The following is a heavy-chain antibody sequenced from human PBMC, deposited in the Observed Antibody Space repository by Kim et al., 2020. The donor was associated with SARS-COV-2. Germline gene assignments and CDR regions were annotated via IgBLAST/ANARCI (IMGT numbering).Heavy chain of an antibody. CDR1: GIPFSDAW. J-gene: IGHJ4*02. Sequence: GGSLRLSCVVSGIPFSDAWFNWVRQSPGKGLEWVGRIKSQSDGGTADLAAPVKGRFAISRDDSKNTLYLLMNSLRTDDSAVYYCTTVSIRWGQGTLVTVSS. V-gene: IGHV3-15*01. CDR3: TTVSIR. D-gene: IGHD2-2*02. CDR2: IKSQSDGGTA.